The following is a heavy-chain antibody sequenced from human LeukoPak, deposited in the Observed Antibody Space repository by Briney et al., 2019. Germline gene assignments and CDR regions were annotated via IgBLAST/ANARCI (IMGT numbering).Heavy chain of an antibody. J-gene: IGHJ4*02. CDR3: ARQPGIAVADPFDF. CDR2: IDPSDSYT. V-gene: IGHV5-10-1*01. Sequence: GEYLKISCKGSGYAFTSYWISWVRQMPGKGLEWMGKIDPSDSYTIYSPSLQGHVTISGDKSISTVYLHWSSLQASDTAIYYCARQPGIAVADPFDFWGQGTLVTVSS. CDR1: GYAFTSYW. D-gene: IGHD6-19*01.